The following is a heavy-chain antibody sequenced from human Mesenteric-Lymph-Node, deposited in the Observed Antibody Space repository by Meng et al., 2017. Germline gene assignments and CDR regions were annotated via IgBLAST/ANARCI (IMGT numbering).Heavy chain of an antibody. CDR1: GGSISSSSYY. V-gene: IGHV4-39*07. Sequence: SETLSLTCTVSGGSISSSSYYWGWIRQPPGKGLEWIGSIYYSGSTYYNPSLKSRVTISVDTSKNQFSLKLSSVTAADTAVYYCARDKRMSGWYWGRNNFDYWGQGTLVTVSS. CDR2: IYYSGST. CDR3: ARDKRMSGWYWGRNNFDY. D-gene: IGHD6-19*01. J-gene: IGHJ4*02.